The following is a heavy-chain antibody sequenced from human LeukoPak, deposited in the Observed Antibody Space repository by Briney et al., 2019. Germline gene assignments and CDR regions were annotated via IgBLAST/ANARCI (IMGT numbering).Heavy chain of an antibody. J-gene: IGHJ2*01. CDR1: GGXISSSSYY. V-gene: IGHV4-39*01. D-gene: IGHD3-22*01. CDR2: IYYSGST. CDR3: ARRFPYYYDSSGYFFVGPHKAYWYFDL. Sequence: SETLSLTCTVSGGXISSSSYYWGWIRQPPGKGLEWIGSIYYSGSTYYNPSLKSRVTISVDTSKNQFSLKLSSVTAADTAVYYCARRFPYYYDSSGYFFVGPHKAYWYFDLWGRGTLVTVSS.